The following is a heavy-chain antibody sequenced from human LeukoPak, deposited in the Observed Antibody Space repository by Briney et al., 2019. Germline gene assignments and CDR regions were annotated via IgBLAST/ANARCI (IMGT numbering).Heavy chain of an antibody. J-gene: IGHJ4*02. CDR2: ISSDGFNQ. CDR1: GFTFSSYA. Sequence: GGSLRLSCAASGFTFSSYAMHWVRQAPGKGLEWVAVISSDGFNQKYADSVKGRFTVSRENSKNTLHLQMNGLRPEDTAVYYCAGGRWELLRMDHWGQGALVTVSS. CDR3: AGGRWELLRMDH. V-gene: IGHV3-30-3*01. D-gene: IGHD1-26*01.